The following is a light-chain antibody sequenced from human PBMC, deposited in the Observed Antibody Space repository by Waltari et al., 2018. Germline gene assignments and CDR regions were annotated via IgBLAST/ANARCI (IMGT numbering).Light chain of an antibody. CDR2: EVS. J-gene: IGLJ1*01. Sequence: QSALTQPASVSGSPGQSIPISCSGTDSYVGAYDFVPWYQQPPGKAPHLIIYEVSNRPSGISNRFSASKSGNTASLTISGLQAEDEADYYWSSYTTSSAPGVFGTGTRVTVL. CDR3: SSYTTSSAPGV. V-gene: IGLV2-14*01. CDR1: DSYVGAYDF.